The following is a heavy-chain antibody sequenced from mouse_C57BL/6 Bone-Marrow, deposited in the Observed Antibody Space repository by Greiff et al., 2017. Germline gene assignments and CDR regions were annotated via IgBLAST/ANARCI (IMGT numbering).Heavy chain of an antibody. CDR1: GYAFSSYW. V-gene: IGHV1-80*01. D-gene: IGHD1-1*01. CDR2: IYPGDGDT. CDR3: ASLITTAWGHCDV. J-gene: IGHJ1*03. Sequence: QVQLQQSGAELVKPGASVKISCKASGYAFSSYWMNWVKQRPGKGLEWIGQIYPGDGDTNYNGKFKGKATLTADKSSSTAYMQLSSLTSEDSAVYFCASLITTAWGHCDVWGTGTTVTVSS.